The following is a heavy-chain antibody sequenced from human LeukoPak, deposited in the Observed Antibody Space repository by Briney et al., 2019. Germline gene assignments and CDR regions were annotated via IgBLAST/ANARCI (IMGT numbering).Heavy chain of an antibody. CDR3: AKQRSSGWDPFDY. J-gene: IGHJ4*02. Sequence: GGSLRLSCSASGFTFSSYAMSWVRQAPGKGLEWVSGLSASGGSTYYADSVKGRFTISRDNSKNTLSLQMNSLRAEDTAIYYCAKQRSSGWDPFDYWGQGTLVTVSS. D-gene: IGHD6-19*01. CDR1: GFTFSSYA. CDR2: LSASGGST. V-gene: IGHV3-23*01.